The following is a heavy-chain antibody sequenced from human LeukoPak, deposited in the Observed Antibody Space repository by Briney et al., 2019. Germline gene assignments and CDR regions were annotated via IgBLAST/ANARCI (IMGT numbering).Heavy chain of an antibody. Sequence: SETLSLTCTVSGGSISSYYWSWIRQPPGKGLEWIGYIYYSGSTNYNPSLKSRVTISVDTSKNQFSLKLSSVTAADTAVYYCGRAPGTTHPFDYWGQGTLVTVSS. CDR2: IYYSGST. V-gene: IGHV4-59*01. CDR3: GRAPGTTHPFDY. J-gene: IGHJ4*01. D-gene: IGHD1-14*01. CDR1: GGSISSYY.